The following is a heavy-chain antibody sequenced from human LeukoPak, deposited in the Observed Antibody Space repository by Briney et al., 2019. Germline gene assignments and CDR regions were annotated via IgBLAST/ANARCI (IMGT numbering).Heavy chain of an antibody. CDR1: GGSISSYY. CDR3: ARDVEFRYGGYGVGTFDI. V-gene: IGHV4-59*01. D-gene: IGHD4-17*01. CDR2: IYYTGSA. Sequence: SETLSLTRTVSGGSISSYYWNWIRQSPGKGLEWIGLIYYTGSANYNPSLKSRVTISVDTSKNQFSLKLSSVTAADTAVYYCARDVEFRYGGYGVGTFDIWGQGTLVTVSS. J-gene: IGHJ3*02.